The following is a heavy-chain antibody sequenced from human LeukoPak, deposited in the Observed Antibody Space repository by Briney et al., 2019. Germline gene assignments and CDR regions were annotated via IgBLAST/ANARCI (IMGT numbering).Heavy chain of an antibody. J-gene: IGHJ4*02. D-gene: IGHD5-12*01. Sequence: EASETLSLTCTVFGGSVSSYYWSWIRQPPGKGLEWIGYIYYSGTTNYNPSLKSRVTISVDTSKNQFSLKLSSVTVADTAVYYCARHGGGGYDWVDYWGQGTLVIVSS. CDR3: ARHGGGGYDWVDY. CDR1: GGSVSSYY. CDR2: IYYSGTT. V-gene: IGHV4-59*08.